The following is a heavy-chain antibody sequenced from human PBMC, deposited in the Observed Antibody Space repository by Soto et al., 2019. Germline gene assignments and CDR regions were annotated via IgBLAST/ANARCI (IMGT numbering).Heavy chain of an antibody. Sequence: QVRLQESGPGLVKSSETLSLTCTVSGGSLSSLYWGWIRRPPGRGLERIGYIYHSGTTKYNSSLKSRVTMSLASSNNELSLTLTSVTAAATATYYCPRVHKVELVTVRAAYYDRWGPGTLVTVPS. V-gene: IGHV4-59*01. CDR3: PRVHKVELVTVRAAYYDR. J-gene: IGHJ4*01. D-gene: IGHD2-15*01. CDR1: GGSLSSLY. CDR2: IYHSGTT.